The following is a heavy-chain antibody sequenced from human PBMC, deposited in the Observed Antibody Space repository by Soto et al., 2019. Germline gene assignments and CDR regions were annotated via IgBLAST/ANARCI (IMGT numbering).Heavy chain of an antibody. Sequence: QVCLVDSXXXXVQPGTSMRLSCPASGSIFTXLXIHWVRQAPGKGLEWVALVSKDGSEKHYADSVKGRFTISRDNSMSMVYLQVDNLRDEDTAVYYCVPEGAAGFFPSWGQGTQV. D-gene: IGHD3-3*01. J-gene: IGHJ4*02. CDR1: GSIFTXLX. V-gene: IGHV3-30-3*01. CDR2: VSKDGSEK. CDR3: VPEGAAGFFPS.